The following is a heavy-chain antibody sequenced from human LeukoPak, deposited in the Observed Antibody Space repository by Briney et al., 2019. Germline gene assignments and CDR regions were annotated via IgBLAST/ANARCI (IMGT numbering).Heavy chain of an antibody. V-gene: IGHV4-59*08. Sequence: PSETLSLTCTVSGGSISSYYWSWIRQPLGKGLEWIGYIYYSGSTNYNPSLKSRVTISVDTSKNQFSLKLSSVTAADTAVYYCARGSYYYGMDVWGQGTTVTVSS. D-gene: IGHD3-10*01. J-gene: IGHJ6*02. CDR3: ARGSYYYGMDV. CDR2: IYYSGST. CDR1: GGSISSYY.